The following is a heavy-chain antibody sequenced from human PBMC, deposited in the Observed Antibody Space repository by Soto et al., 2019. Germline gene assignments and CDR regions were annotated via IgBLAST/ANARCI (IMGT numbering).Heavy chain of an antibody. Sequence: GGSLRLSCAASGFTFSSYSMNWARQAPGKGLEWVSYISSATTTIYYADSVKGRFTISRDNAKNSLYLQMNSLRADDTAVYYCARHPERIAQIGWFDPWGQGTLVTVSS. V-gene: IGHV3-48*01. D-gene: IGHD6-13*01. J-gene: IGHJ5*02. CDR3: ARHPERIAQIGWFDP. CDR1: GFTFSSYS. CDR2: ISSATTTI.